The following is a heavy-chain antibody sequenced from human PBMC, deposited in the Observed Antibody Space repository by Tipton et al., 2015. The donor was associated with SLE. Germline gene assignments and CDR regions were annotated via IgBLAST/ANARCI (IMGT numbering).Heavy chain of an antibody. Sequence: LRLSCAVYRGSFSGYYWSWIRRPPGKGLEWIGETTHSGKTNYNPSLKSRVTISADTSKNQFSLKLTSVTVADTAVYYCAREGDYYDSSGLGAFDIWGQGTMVTVSS. CDR1: RGSFSGYY. CDR3: AREGDYYDSSGLGAFDI. CDR2: TTHSGKT. V-gene: IGHV4-34*01. J-gene: IGHJ3*02. D-gene: IGHD3-22*01.